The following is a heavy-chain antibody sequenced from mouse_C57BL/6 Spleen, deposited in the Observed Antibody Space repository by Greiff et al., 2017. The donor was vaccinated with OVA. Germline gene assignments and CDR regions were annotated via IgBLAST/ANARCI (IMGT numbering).Heavy chain of an antibody. CDR1: GYAFSSSW. J-gene: IGHJ4*01. CDR3: ARSHDGYPFYAMDY. CDR2: IYPGDGDT. V-gene: IGHV1-82*01. D-gene: IGHD2-3*01. Sequence: VQLQQSGPELVKPGASVKISCKASGYAFSSSWMNWVKQRPGKGLEWIGRIYPGDGDTNYNGKFKDKATLTADKSSSTAYMQLSSLTSEDSAVYFCARSHDGYPFYAMDYWGQGTSVTVSS.